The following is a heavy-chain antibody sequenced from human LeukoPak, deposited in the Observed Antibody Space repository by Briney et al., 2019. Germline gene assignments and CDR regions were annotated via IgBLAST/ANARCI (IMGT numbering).Heavy chain of an antibody. J-gene: IGHJ6*03. Sequence: PGGSLRLSCAASGFTFSSYGMHWVRQAPGKGLEWVAFIRYDGSNKYYADSVKGRFTISRDNSKNTLYLQMNSLRAEDTAVYYCVKANRANNYYYYMGVWGKGTTVTVSS. CDR3: VKANRANNYYYYMGV. D-gene: IGHD4/OR15-4a*01. CDR2: IRYDGSNK. CDR1: GFTFSSYG. V-gene: IGHV3-30*02.